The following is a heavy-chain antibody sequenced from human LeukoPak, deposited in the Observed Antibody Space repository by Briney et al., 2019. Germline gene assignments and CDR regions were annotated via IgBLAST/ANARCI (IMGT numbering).Heavy chain of an antibody. J-gene: IGHJ4*02. D-gene: IGHD1-26*01. CDR3: ARDRVGREGFDY. Sequence: ASVKVSCKASGYTFTGYYMHWVRQAPGQGLEWMGWINPNSGGTNYAQKFQGRVTMTGDTSISTAYMELSRLRSDDTAVYYCARDRVGREGFDYWGQGTLVTVSS. CDR1: GYTFTGYY. V-gene: IGHV1-2*02. CDR2: INPNSGGT.